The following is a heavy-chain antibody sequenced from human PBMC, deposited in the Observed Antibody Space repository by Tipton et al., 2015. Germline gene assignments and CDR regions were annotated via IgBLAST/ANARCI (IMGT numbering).Heavy chain of an antibody. J-gene: IGHJ4*02. V-gene: IGHV4-59*08. CDR3: ARARGRHGGLFDS. D-gene: IGHD4-23*01. CDR1: SDSISKYY. Sequence: TLSLTCSVSSDSISKYYWSWIRQPPGKELEWIGSIYHSGSTYYNSSLKSRVTISVDTSKNQSSLKLSSVTAADTAVYYCARARGRHGGLFDSWGQGTLVTVSS. CDR2: IYHSGST.